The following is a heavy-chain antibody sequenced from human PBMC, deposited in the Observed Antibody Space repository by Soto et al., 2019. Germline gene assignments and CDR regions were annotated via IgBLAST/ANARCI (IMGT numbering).Heavy chain of an antibody. V-gene: IGHV1-3*04. CDR3: ARPYSNSWSPYFDY. J-gene: IGHJ4*02. D-gene: IGHD6-19*01. Sequence: ASVKVSCKTSGYSFTNYFLHWLRQAPGQGLEWMGWINTGNGDTKYSQQFQGRVTIVRDTSASTSYMLLNSLRSEDTAIYYCARPYSNSWSPYFDYWGQGTLVTVSS. CDR1: GYSFTNYF. CDR2: INTGNGDT.